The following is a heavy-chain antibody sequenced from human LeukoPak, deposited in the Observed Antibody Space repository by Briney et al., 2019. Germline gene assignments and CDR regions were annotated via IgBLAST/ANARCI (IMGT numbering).Heavy chain of an antibody. CDR1: GFTFSNYW. J-gene: IGHJ4*02. Sequence: PGGSLRLSCAASGFTFSNYWMHWVRQGPGKGLVWVARINRDGSSTNYADSVKGRFTISRDNAKNTLYLQMNSLRDADTAVYYCARDHSGSSFGYWGLGTLVTVSS. CDR3: ARDHSGSSFGY. CDR2: INRDGSST. V-gene: IGHV3-74*01. D-gene: IGHD1-26*01.